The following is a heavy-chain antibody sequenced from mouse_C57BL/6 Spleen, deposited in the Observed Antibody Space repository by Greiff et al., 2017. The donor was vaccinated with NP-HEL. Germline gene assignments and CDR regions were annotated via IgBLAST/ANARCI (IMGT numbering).Heavy chain of an antibody. D-gene: IGHD2-3*01. Sequence: QVQLQQSGTELVKPGASVKLSCKASGYTFTSYWMHWVKQRPGQGLEWIGNINPSNGGTNYNEKFKSKATLTVDKSSSTAYMQLSSLTSEDSAVYYWARSMRWLPSFDYWGQGTTLTVSS. J-gene: IGHJ2*01. V-gene: IGHV1-53*01. CDR1: GYTFTSYW. CDR3: ARSMRWLPSFDY. CDR2: INPSNGGT.